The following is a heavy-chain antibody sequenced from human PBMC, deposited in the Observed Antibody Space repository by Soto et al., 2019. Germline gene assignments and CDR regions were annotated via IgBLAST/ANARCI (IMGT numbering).Heavy chain of an antibody. D-gene: IGHD2-2*01. Sequence: SETLSLTCTVSGGSISNYYWSWIRQPPGKGLEWIGYIYYSGSTNYNPSLKSRVTISVDTSKNQFSLKLSSVTAADTAVYYCGRHTDQYDAFDIWGQGTMVTVSS. V-gene: IGHV4-59*08. J-gene: IGHJ3*02. CDR2: IYYSGST. CDR1: GGSISNYY. CDR3: GRHTDQYDAFDI.